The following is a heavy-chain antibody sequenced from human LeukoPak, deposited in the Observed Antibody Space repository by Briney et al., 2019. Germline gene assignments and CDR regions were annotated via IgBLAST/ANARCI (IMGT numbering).Heavy chain of an antibody. J-gene: IGHJ4*02. V-gene: IGHV1-69*04. Sequence: GSSVKVSCKASGGTFSSYAISWVRQAPGQGLEWMGRIIPILGIANYAQKFQGRVTITADKSTSTAYMELSSLRSEDTAVYYCARDHDYGDYENYWGQGTLVTVFS. CDR1: GGTFSSYA. D-gene: IGHD4-17*01. CDR3: ARDHDYGDYENY. CDR2: IIPILGIA.